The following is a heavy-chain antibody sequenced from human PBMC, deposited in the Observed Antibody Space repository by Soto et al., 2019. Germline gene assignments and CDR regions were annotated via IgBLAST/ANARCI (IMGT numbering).Heavy chain of an antibody. D-gene: IGHD6-19*01. J-gene: IGHJ6*02. Sequence: QVQLQQWGAGLLKPSETLSLTCAVYGGSFSGYYWSWIRLPPGKGLEWIGEINHSGSTNYNPSLKSRVTISVDTSKNQFSLKLSSVTAADTAVYYCARPTRQWLGLRYYYGMDVWGQGTTVTVSS. CDR2: INHSGST. CDR1: GGSFSGYY. CDR3: ARPTRQWLGLRYYYGMDV. V-gene: IGHV4-34*01.